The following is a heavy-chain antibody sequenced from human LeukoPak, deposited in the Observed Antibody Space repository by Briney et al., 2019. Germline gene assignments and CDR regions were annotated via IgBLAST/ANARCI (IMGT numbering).Heavy chain of an antibody. J-gene: IGHJ5*02. CDR2: INHSGST. CDR1: GGSFSGYY. D-gene: IGHD3-16*02. CDR3: ARASPPEYASYVWGSYQNYNWFDP. Sequence: SETLSLTCAVYGGSFSGYYWSWIRQPPGKGLEWIGEINHSGSTNYNPSLKSRVTISVDTSKNQFSLKLSSVAAADTAVYYCARASPPEYASYVWGSYQNYNWFDPWGQGTLVTVSS. V-gene: IGHV4-34*01.